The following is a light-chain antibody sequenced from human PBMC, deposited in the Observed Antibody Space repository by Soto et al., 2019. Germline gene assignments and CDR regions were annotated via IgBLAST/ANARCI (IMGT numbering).Light chain of an antibody. V-gene: IGKV1-12*01. CDR3: QQANSFPLT. CDR2: GAS. Sequence: DIQMTQSPSFVSASVGDRVTITCRASQGISRWLAWYQQRPGKAPELLIYGASSLQSGLPSRFSGSGSGTDFTLTIGSLQPEDFATYYCQQANSFPLTFGQGTRLEIK. J-gene: IGKJ5*01. CDR1: QGISRW.